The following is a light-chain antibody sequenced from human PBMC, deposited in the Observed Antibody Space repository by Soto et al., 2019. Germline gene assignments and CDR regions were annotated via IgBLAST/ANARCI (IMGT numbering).Light chain of an antibody. CDR2: GAS. V-gene: IGKV3-20*01. Sequence: VQWRSKGTKCFSQGGIATLSCRASQSVSSNLAWYQQKPGHAPRLLIYGASNRATGIPDRFSGSGSGTDFTLTISRMEPEDFAVYYCQQYGSSGTFGQGTKVDIK. CDR1: QSVSSN. CDR3: QQYGSSGT. J-gene: IGKJ1*01.